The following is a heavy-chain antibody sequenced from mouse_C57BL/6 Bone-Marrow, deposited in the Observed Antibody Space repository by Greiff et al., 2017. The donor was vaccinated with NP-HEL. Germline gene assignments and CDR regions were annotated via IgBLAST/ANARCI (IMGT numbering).Heavy chain of an antibody. Sequence: VQLQQPVAELVKPGASVKLSCKASGYTFTSYWMHWVKQRPGQGLEWIGMIHPNSGSTNYNEKFKSKATLTVDKSSSTAYMQLSSLTSEDSAVYYCARGAYYSNYFDYWGQGTTLTVSS. J-gene: IGHJ2*01. V-gene: IGHV1-64*01. CDR1: GYTFTSYW. CDR3: ARGAYYSNYFDY. D-gene: IGHD2-5*01. CDR2: IHPNSGST.